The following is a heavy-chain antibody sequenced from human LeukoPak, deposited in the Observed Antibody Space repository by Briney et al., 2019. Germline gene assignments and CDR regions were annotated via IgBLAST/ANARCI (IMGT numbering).Heavy chain of an antibody. CDR2: IYYSGST. V-gene: IGHV4-39*07. CDR1: GGSISSSSYY. D-gene: IGHD6-13*01. Sequence: SETLSLTCTVSGGSISSSSYYWGWIRQPPGKGLEWIGSIYYSGSTYYNPSLKSRVTISVDTSKNQFSLKLSSATAADTAVYYCARGPTSSWNNWFAPWGQGTLVTVSS. CDR3: ARGPTSSWNNWFAP. J-gene: IGHJ5*02.